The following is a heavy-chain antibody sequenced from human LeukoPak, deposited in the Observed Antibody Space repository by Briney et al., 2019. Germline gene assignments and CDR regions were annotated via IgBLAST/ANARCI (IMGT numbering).Heavy chain of an antibody. CDR1: GGSISSGSDSYY. CDR3: ARHHDCSSTNCYYYYYMDV. V-gene: IGHV4-61*02. D-gene: IGHD2-2*01. Sequence: SETLSLTCTVSGGSISSGSDSYYWSWIRQPAGKGLEWIGRIYSSGSTNYNPSLKSRVTMSVDTSKNQFSLKLSSVTAADTAVYYCARHHDCSSTNCYYYYYMDVWGKGTTVTVSS. CDR2: IYSSGST. J-gene: IGHJ6*03.